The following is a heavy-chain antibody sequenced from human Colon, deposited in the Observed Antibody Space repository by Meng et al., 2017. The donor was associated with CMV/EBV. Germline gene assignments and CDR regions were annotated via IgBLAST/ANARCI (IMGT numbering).Heavy chain of an antibody. CDR1: GFTFSSYA. CDR2: ISYDGTIT. CDR3: AKTSKSCSSASCYTGDFDY. Sequence: GGSLRLSCAASGFTFSSYAMHWVRQAPGKGLEWVALISYDGTITGYSDSVRGRFTISRDNSKNTLYLQMNSLRAEDTAVYYCAKTSKSCSSASCYTGDFDYWGQGTLVTVSS. J-gene: IGHJ4*02. D-gene: IGHD2-2*02. V-gene: IGHV3-30*04.